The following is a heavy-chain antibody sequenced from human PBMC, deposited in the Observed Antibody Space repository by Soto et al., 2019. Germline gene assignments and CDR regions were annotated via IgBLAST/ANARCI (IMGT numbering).Heavy chain of an antibody. CDR3: AGYYDFWSGYYTTGAYFDY. J-gene: IGHJ4*02. Sequence: SETLSLTCTVSGGSISSGGYFWSWVRQPPGKGLEWIGYIYYSGNIYYNPSPRSRVTISVDMSKNQFSLKLSSVTAADTAVYYCAGYYDFWSGYYTTGAYFDYWGQGTLVTVS. CDR2: IYYSGNI. CDR1: GGSISSGGYF. V-gene: IGHV4-30-4*08. D-gene: IGHD3-3*01.